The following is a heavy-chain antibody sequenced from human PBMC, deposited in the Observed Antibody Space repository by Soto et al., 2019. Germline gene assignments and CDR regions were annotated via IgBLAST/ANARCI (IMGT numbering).Heavy chain of an antibody. CDR2: ISSSSSYI. J-gene: IGHJ4*02. CDR3: ARGDTAMVVYYFDY. Sequence: EVQLVESGGGLVKPGGSLRLSCAASGFTFSSYSMNWVRQAPGKGLEWVSSISSSSSYIYYADSVKCRFTISRDNAKNSLYLQMNSLRAEDTAVYYCARGDTAMVVYYFDYWGQGTLVTVSS. D-gene: IGHD5-18*01. CDR1: GFTFSSYS. V-gene: IGHV3-21*01.